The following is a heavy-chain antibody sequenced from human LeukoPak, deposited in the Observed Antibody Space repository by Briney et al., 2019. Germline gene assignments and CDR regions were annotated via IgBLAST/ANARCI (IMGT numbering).Heavy chain of an antibody. CDR1: GFTFSSYW. J-gene: IGHJ4*02. CDR2: IKQDGSEK. D-gene: IGHD3-22*01. Sequence: GGSLRLSCAASGFTFSSYWMSWVRQAPGKGLEWVANIKQDGSEKYYVDSVKGRFTISGDNAKNSLYLQMKSLRAEDTAVYYCARATYYYDSSDYYPLGYWGQGTLVTVSS. CDR3: ARATYYYDSSDYYPLGY. V-gene: IGHV3-7*01.